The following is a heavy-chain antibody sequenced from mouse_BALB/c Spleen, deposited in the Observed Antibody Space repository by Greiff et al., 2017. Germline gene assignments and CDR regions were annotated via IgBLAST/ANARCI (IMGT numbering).Heavy chain of an antibody. CDR3: ARGRSPLAY. J-gene: IGHJ3*01. CDR1: GFTFSSYA. CDR2: ISSGGSYT. V-gene: IGHV5-9-4*01. Sequence: EVHLVESGGGLVKPGGSLKLSCAASGFTFSSYAMSWVRQSPEKRLEWVAEISSGGSYTYYPDTVTGRFTISRDNAKNTLYLEMSSLRSEDTAMYYCARGRSPLAYWGQGTLVTVSA.